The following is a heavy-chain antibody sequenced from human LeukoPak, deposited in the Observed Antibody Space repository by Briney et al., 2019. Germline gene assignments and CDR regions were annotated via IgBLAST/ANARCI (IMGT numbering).Heavy chain of an antibody. Sequence: GGSLRLSCAASGFTFSSYSMNWVRQAPGKGLEWVSYISSSSSTIYYADSVKGRFTISRDNAKNSLYLQMNSQRAEDTAVYYCARVSPLDSSSWPRIWGQGTMVTVSS. D-gene: IGHD6-13*01. CDR3: ARVSPLDSSSWPRI. V-gene: IGHV3-48*01. J-gene: IGHJ3*02. CDR1: GFTFSSYS. CDR2: ISSSSSTI.